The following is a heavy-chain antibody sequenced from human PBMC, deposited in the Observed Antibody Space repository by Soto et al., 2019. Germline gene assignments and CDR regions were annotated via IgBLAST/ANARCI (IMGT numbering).Heavy chain of an antibody. CDR3: ARDHGSTSCYTCYYYGMDV. D-gene: IGHD2-2*02. J-gene: IGHJ6*02. V-gene: IGHV3-21*01. CDR1: GFTFSSYS. CDR2: ISSSSSYI. Sequence: EVQLVESGGGLVKPGGSLRLSCAASGFTFSSYSMNWVRQAPGKGLEWVSSISSSSSYIYYADSVKGRFTISRDNAKNSLYLQMNSLRAEDTAVYYCARDHGSTSCYTCYYYGMDVWGQGTTVTVSS.